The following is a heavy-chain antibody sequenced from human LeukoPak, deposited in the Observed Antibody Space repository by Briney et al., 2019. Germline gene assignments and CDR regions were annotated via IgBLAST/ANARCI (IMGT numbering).Heavy chain of an antibody. Sequence: KPSETLSLTCTVSGGSISSYYWSWIRQPPGKGLEWIGYIYYSGSTNYNPSLKSRVTISVDTSKNQFSLKLSSVTAADTAVYYCARDHLFRGVSSYYYYGMDVWGQGTTVTVSS. V-gene: IGHV4-59*01. D-gene: IGHD3-10*01. CDR2: IYYSGST. J-gene: IGHJ6*02. CDR3: ARDHLFRGVSSYYYYGMDV. CDR1: GGSISSYY.